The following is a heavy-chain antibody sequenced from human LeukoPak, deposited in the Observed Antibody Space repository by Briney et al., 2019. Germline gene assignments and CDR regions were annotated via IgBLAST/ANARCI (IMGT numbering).Heavy chain of an antibody. V-gene: IGHV1-2*02. CDR3: ARDSGIAVAGIEDY. D-gene: IGHD6-19*01. Sequence: ASVKVSCKVSGYTLTELSMHWVRQAPGQGLEWMGWINPNSGGTNYAQKLQGRVTMTTDTSTSTAYMELRSLRSDDTAVYYCARDSGIAVAGIEDYWGQGTLVTVSS. J-gene: IGHJ4*02. CDR2: INPNSGGT. CDR1: GYTLTELS.